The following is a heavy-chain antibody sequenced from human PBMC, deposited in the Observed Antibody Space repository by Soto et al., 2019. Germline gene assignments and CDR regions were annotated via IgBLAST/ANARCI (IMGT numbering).Heavy chain of an antibody. J-gene: IGHJ5*02. D-gene: IGHD6-13*01. Sequence: QVQLVQSGTEVKKPGASVKISCKASGYTFTSNWIHWARRAPGQGLEWMGVINPSGDITKYAPKFQGRVTMTTDTSTSTSYMDLSSLTSEDTAVYYCARDHSIASSGAWWLDPWGQGTLVTVSS. CDR2: INPSGDIT. CDR1: GYTFTSNW. V-gene: IGHV1-46*01. CDR3: ARDHSIASSGAWWLDP.